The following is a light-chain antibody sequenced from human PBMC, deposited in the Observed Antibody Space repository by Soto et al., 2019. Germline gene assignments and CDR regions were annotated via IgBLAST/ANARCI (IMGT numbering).Light chain of an antibody. V-gene: IGKV1-5*03. CDR3: QPYNSYSRT. J-gene: IGKJ1*01. Sequence: DIQMTQSPSTLSASVGDRVTITCRASESISNFLAWYQQKPGKAPNLLIYKASSLESGVPSRFSGSGSGTEFPLTISSLQPDDFATYYCQPYNSYSRTFGQGTKVDIK. CDR2: KAS. CDR1: ESISNF.